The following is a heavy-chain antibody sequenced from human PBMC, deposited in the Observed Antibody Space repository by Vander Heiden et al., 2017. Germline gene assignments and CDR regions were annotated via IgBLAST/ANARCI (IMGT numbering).Heavy chain of an antibody. V-gene: IGHV5-51*01. CDR2: IYPGDSDT. CDR1: GYTFTSYW. Sequence: EVQLVQSGAEVKKPGESLKISCKGSGYTFTSYWIGWVRQMPGKGLEWMGIIYPGDSDTRYSPSFQGQVTISADKSISTAYLQWGSLKASDTAMYYCARRGYCTSTSCYSGDAFDIWGQGTMVTVSS. J-gene: IGHJ3*02. CDR3: ARRGYCTSTSCYSGDAFDI. D-gene: IGHD2-2*01.